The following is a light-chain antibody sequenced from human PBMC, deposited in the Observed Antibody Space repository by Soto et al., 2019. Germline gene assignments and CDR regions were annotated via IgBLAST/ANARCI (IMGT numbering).Light chain of an antibody. CDR1: QSVSSSY. CDR3: QQYGISPWT. J-gene: IGKJ1*01. Sequence: EFVLTQSPGTLSLSPGERATLSCRASQSVSSSYLAWYQQKPGRAPRLLMYGASSRATGIPDRFSGSGSGTDFTLTISRLEPEDFAVYYCQQYGISPWTFGQGTKVEIK. V-gene: IGKV3-20*01. CDR2: GAS.